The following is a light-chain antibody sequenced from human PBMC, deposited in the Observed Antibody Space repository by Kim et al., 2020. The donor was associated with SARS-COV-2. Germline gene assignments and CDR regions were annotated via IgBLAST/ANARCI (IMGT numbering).Light chain of an antibody. CDR2: AAS. CDR3: QQSYSRPLT. CDR1: QTISSY. J-gene: IGKJ4*01. Sequence: ASVGDRVTITCRASQTISSYLKWYQQKSGKAPQLLIYAASSVQIGVPSRFIGSGSGTDFTLTISSLQPEDFAIYYCQQSYSRPLTFGGGTKVDIK. V-gene: IGKV1-39*01.